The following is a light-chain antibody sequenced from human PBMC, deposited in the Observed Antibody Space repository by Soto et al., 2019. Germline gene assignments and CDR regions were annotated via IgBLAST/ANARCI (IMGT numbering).Light chain of an antibody. CDR1: QSVSTN. J-gene: IGKJ2*01. CDR3: QQYDNWPYT. CDR2: GAS. V-gene: IGKV3-15*01. Sequence: EIVMTHSPATLSVSPGESATLSCRASQSVSTNLAWYPQKPGQAPRLLIYGASTRATAIPARFSGSGSGTEVTLTISSRQSEDFAVYFCQQYDNWPYTFGQGTKLEIK.